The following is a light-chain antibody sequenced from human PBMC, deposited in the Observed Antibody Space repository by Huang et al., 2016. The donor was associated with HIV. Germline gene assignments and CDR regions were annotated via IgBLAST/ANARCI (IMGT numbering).Light chain of an antibody. J-gene: IGKJ2*01. CDR2: GAS. V-gene: IGKV3-15*01. CDR3: QQYNKWPYT. CDR1: QSISTN. Sequence: EIVMTQSPVTLSVSPGERAALSCRASQSISTNLAWYQQKPGQAPRLLIYGASSRATAIPDRFSGSGCETEFTLTISSLQSEDFVVYYCQQYNKWPYTFGQGTKLEIK.